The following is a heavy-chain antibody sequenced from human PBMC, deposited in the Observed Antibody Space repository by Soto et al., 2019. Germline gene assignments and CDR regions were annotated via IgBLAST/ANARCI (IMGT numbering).Heavy chain of an antibody. J-gene: IGHJ5*02. CDR1: GYTFTSYG. CDR2: ISAYNGNK. D-gene: IGHD1-1*01. V-gene: IGHV1-18*01. Sequence: QVQLVQSGAEVKKPGASVKVSCKASGYTFTSYGISWVRHASGQGLERMGWISAYNGNKKYAQKLQGRVTMTTDTSTSTAYMEPRSLRSDDTAVYYCARDEAYKWNDGGWFDPWGQGTLVTVSS. CDR3: ARDEAYKWNDGGWFDP.